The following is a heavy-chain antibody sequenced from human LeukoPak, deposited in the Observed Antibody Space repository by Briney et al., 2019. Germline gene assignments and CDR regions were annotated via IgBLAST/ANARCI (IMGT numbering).Heavy chain of an antibody. Sequence: SVKVSCKASGGTFSSYAISWVRQAPGQGLEWMGGIIPIFGTANYAQKFQGRVTITADESTSTAYMELSSLRSEDTAVYYCARHRHWLAAAREPPDYYYYMDVWGKGTTVTVSS. D-gene: IGHD6-13*01. J-gene: IGHJ6*03. V-gene: IGHV1-69*13. CDR2: IIPIFGTA. CDR1: GGTFSSYA. CDR3: ARHRHWLAAAREPPDYYYYMDV.